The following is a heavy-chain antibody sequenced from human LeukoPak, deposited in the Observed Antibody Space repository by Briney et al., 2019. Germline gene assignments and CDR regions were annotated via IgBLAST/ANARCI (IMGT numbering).Heavy chain of an antibody. D-gene: IGHD1-26*01. CDR3: AQDRELFPFDY. Sequence: GGSLRLSCAASGSTFSNHGMHWVRQAPGKGLEWVAFIQYDGSNVFYGDSVKGRFTISRDNSKNTLYLQMNSLRAEDTAVYYCAQDRELFPFDYWGQGTLVTVSS. V-gene: IGHV3-30*02. CDR2: IQYDGSNV. J-gene: IGHJ4*02. CDR1: GSTFSNHG.